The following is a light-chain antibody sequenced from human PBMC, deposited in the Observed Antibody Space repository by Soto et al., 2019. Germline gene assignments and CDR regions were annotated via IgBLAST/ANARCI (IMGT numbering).Light chain of an antibody. CDR2: GAS. V-gene: IGKV3-20*01. J-gene: IGKJ1*01. CDR3: QQHGSSPWT. CDR1: QSVSSTY. Sequence: EIVLTQSPGTLSLSPGERATLSCRASQSVSSTYLAWYQQKPGQAPRLLIYGASSRATGIPDRFSGSGSGTDFTLTISRLEPEDFAVYYCQQHGSSPWTFGQGTKVEIK.